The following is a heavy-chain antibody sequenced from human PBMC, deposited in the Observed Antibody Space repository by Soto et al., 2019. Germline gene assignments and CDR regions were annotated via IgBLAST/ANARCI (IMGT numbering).Heavy chain of an antibody. Sequence: QVQLVESGGGVVQPGRSLRLSCAASGFTFSSYGMHWVRQDPGKGLEWVAVISYDGSNKYYADSVKGRFTISRDNSKNTLYLQMNSLRAEDTAVYYCAKGLAYCGGDCYSHFDLWGRGTLVTVSS. J-gene: IGHJ2*01. V-gene: IGHV3-30*18. CDR2: ISYDGSNK. CDR3: AKGLAYCGGDCYSHFDL. D-gene: IGHD2-21*02. CDR1: GFTFSSYG.